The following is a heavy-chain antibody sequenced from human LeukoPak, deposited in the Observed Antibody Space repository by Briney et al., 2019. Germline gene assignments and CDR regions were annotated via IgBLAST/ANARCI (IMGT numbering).Heavy chain of an antibody. CDR2: IYYSGST. CDR3: ANATMGFDP. D-gene: IGHD3-10*01. Sequence: SETLSLTCTVSGGSISSYYWSWIRQPPGKGLEWIGYIYYSGSTNYNPSPKSRVTISVDTSKNQFSLKLSSVTAADTAVYYCANATMGFDPWGQGTLVTVSS. J-gene: IGHJ5*02. CDR1: GGSISSYY. V-gene: IGHV4-59*01.